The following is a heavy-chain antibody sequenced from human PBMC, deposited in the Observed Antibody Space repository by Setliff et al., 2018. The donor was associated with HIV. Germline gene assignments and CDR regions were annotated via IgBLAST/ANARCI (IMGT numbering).Heavy chain of an antibody. Sequence: GSLRLSCTASGFSFRNFGMTWVRQAPGKGLEWVSSISSSDDDTHYADSLRGRFTISRDNAKSTVYLQMGSLSADDTAVYYCARGGFNHAFDIWGQGTMVTVSS. CDR3: ARGGFNHAFDI. CDR1: GFSFRNFG. J-gene: IGHJ3*02. D-gene: IGHD2-15*01. V-gene: IGHV3-21*01. CDR2: ISSSDDDT.